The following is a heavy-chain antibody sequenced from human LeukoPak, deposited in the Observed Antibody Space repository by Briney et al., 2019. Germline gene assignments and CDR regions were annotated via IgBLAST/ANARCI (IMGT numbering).Heavy chain of an antibody. V-gene: IGHV1-69*04. Sequence: SVKVSCKASGGTFSSYAISWVRQAPGQGLEWMGRIIPIFGIANYAQKFQGRGTITADKSTSTAYMELSSLRSEDTAVYYCARDLPYYDILTGSGVFDYWGQGTLVTVSS. CDR1: GGTFSSYA. J-gene: IGHJ4*02. D-gene: IGHD3-9*01. CDR3: ARDLPYYDILTGSGVFDY. CDR2: IIPIFGIA.